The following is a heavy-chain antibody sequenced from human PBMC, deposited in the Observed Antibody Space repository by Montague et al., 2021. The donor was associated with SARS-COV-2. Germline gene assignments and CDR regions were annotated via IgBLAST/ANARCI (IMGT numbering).Heavy chain of an antibody. CDR3: ARQRNADVLDY. V-gene: IGHV4-59*08. CDR2: ST. D-gene: IGHD1-1*01. Sequence: STSYKPSLMSRVTISVDTSKKQFSLKLSSVTAADTAVYYCARQRNADVLDYWGQGTLVTFSS. J-gene: IGHJ4*02.